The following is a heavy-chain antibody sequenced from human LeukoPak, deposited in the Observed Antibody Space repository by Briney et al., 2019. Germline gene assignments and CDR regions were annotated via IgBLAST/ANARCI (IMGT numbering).Heavy chain of an antibody. Sequence: PGGSLRLSCAASGFTFNNYAMSWVRQAPGKGLEWVSLISGSGGSIYYTDSVKGRFTISRDNSKNTLYLQMNSLRAEDTAVYYCAKDRLSGSHDYWGQGTLVTVSS. CDR1: GFTFNNYA. J-gene: IGHJ4*02. CDR3: AKDRLSGSHDY. D-gene: IGHD1-26*01. V-gene: IGHV3-23*01. CDR2: ISGSGGSI.